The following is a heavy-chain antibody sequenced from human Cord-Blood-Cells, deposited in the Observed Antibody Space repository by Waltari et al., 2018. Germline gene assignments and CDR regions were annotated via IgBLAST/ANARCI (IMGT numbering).Heavy chain of an antibody. CDR3: ASDNVILRGSGYAFDI. CDR2: IIPIFGTA. Sequence: QVQLVQSGAEVKKPGSSVKVSCKASGGTFSSYAISRVRQAPGQGLEWMGGIIPIFGTANYEQKFQGRVTITADESTSTAYMELSSLRSEDTAVYYCASDNVILRGSGYAFDIWGQGTMVTVSS. V-gene: IGHV1-69*01. J-gene: IGHJ3*02. D-gene: IGHD3-22*01. CDR1: GGTFSSYA.